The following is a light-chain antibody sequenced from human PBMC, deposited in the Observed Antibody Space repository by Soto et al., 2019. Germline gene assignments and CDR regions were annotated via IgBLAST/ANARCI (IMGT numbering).Light chain of an antibody. Sequence: EIVLTQSPATLSLSPGERATLSCRASQSVSHYLAWYQQKPGQAPRLLIYDSSNRATGIPARFSGSGSGTDFTLTISSLQPEDFAVYYCQQYGRPPYTFGQGTRLEIK. V-gene: IGKV3-11*01. CDR2: DSS. J-gene: IGKJ2*01. CDR3: QQYGRPPYT. CDR1: QSVSHY.